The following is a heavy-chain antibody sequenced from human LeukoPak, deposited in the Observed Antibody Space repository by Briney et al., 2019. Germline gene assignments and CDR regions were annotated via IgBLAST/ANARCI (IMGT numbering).Heavy chain of an antibody. CDR1: GFTFSNYA. V-gene: IGHV3-30-3*01. J-gene: IGHJ4*02. CDR3: ARYCSGGNCYSGYDY. D-gene: IGHD2-15*01. CDR2: ISYRGNNA. Sequence: PGGSLTLSCSASGFTFSNYAMYWVRQAPGQGLEWVAVISYRGNNAYYADSMEGRFTVSRDNSKNTLYLQMNSLRAEDTAMYYCARYCSGGNCYSGYDYRGQGTLVTVSS.